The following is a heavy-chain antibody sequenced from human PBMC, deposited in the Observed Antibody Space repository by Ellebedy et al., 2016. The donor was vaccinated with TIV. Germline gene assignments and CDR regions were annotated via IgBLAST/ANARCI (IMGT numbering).Heavy chain of an antibody. J-gene: IGHJ4*02. CDR1: GFTFSNTW. CDR3: AKCRGSEGWYFDY. V-gene: IGHV3-15*01. CDR2: IKSKTDGGTT. D-gene: IGHD3-10*01. Sequence: PGGSLRLSCAASGFTFSNTWMSWVRQAPGKGLEWVGRIKSKTDGGTTDYDAPVKGRFTISRDDSKNTLYLQMNSLKTEDTAVYYCAKCRGSEGWYFDYWGQGTPVTVSS.